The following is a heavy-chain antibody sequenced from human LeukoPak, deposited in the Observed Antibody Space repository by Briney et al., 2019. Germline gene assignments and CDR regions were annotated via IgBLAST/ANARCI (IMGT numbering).Heavy chain of an antibody. CDR1: GFSFSGYA. Sequence: PGGSLRLSCTSSGFSFSGYAMIWVRQAPGKGLELVSTISGSGASTFYADSVRGRFITSKDLPSNIVYLQMNSLRAEDTAVYYCAKGSRGYTNYYFDYWGQGTLVTVSS. D-gene: IGHD2-2*02. CDR2: ISGSGAST. CDR3: AKGSRGYTNYYFDY. V-gene: IGHV3-23*01. J-gene: IGHJ4*02.